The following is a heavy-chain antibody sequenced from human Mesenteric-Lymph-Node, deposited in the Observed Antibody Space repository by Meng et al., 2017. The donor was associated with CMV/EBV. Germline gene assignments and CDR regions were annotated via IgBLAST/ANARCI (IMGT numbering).Heavy chain of an antibody. D-gene: IGHD3-3*01. Sequence: SETLSLTCAVYGGSFSDYHWSWIRQSPGKGLEWIGEINHSGITNYNPSLKSRVTISIDTSKNQFSLKLSSVTAADTAVYYCARGRLRSSPFWSAYYFDYWGQGTLVTVSS. J-gene: IGHJ4*02. CDR1: GGSFSDYH. V-gene: IGHV4-34*01. CDR2: INHSGIT. CDR3: ARGRLRSSPFWSAYYFDY.